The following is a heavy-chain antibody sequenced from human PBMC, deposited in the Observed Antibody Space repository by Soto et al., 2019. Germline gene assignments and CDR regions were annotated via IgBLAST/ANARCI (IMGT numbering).Heavy chain of an antibody. J-gene: IGHJ4*02. CDR3: ARDRDILTAYYPY. CDR2: INADNGDT. Sequence: ASVKVSCKASGYTFTTYAMHWVRQAPGQRLEWMGWINADNGDTEYSQIFQGRVTFTRDTSATTAYMEVSSLRSEDTTVYYCARDRDILTAYYPYWGQGTLVTVSS. D-gene: IGHD3-9*01. CDR1: GYTFTTYA. V-gene: IGHV1-3*01.